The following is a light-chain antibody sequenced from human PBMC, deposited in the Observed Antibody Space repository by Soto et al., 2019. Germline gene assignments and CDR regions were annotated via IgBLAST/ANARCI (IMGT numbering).Light chain of an antibody. CDR3: QPRSNWLT. J-gene: IGKJ4*01. V-gene: IGKV3-11*01. Sequence: EIVLTQSPATLSLSPGERATLSCRASQSVNSYLAWYQQKPGQAPRLLIYDASNRATGIPARFSGSGSGTDFILTISSLEPEDFALYYCQPRSNWLTFGGGTKADIK. CDR2: DAS. CDR1: QSVNSY.